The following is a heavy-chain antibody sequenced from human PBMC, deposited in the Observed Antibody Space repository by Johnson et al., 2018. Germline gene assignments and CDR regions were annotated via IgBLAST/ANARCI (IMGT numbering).Heavy chain of an antibody. Sequence: VQLVQSGGGLVQPGGSLRLSCAVSGFTFSDHYMDWVRQAPGRGLEWVARSRNKANSYTTEYAASVKGRFTISRDDSKNSLYLQMNSLITEDTAVYYCARGVYDFRCMDVWGQGTTVTVSS. V-gene: IGHV3-72*01. CDR2: SRNKANSYTT. J-gene: IGHJ6*02. D-gene: IGHD5/OR15-5a*01. CDR3: ARGVYDFRCMDV. CDR1: GFTFSDHY.